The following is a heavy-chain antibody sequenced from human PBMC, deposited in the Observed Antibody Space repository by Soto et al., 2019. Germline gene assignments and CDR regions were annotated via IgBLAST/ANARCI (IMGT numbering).Heavy chain of an antibody. CDR2: INGDYGNT. CDR3: SRCIQGDDYYGMDV. Sequence: QAQLVQSGAKGKKPGASVKVSCKASGYTFYSHSISWVRQAPGQGLEWMGRINGDYGNTQYAQKFRGRVTMATDTSTTTVYMELTNLRSDDTAVYYCSRCIQGDDYYGMDVWGQGTTVTVSS. CDR1: GYTFYSHS. J-gene: IGHJ6*02. V-gene: IGHV1-18*01. D-gene: IGHD5-18*01.